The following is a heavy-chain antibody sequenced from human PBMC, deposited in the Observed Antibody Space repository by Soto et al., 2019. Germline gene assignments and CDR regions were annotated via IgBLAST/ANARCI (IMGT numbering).Heavy chain of an antibody. V-gene: IGHV4-59*12. Sequence: PSETLSLTCTVSGGSLSRYYWSWIRQPPGKGLEWIGYIYYSGSTYYNPSLKSRVTISVDRSKNQFSLKLSSVTAADTAVYYCARGQVVAAQHWGQGTLVTVSS. CDR1: GGSLSRYY. J-gene: IGHJ4*02. CDR3: ARGQVVAAQH. CDR2: IYYSGST. D-gene: IGHD2-15*01.